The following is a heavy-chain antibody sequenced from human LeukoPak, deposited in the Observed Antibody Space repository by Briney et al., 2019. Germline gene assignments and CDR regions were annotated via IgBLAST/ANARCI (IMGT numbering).Heavy chain of an antibody. V-gene: IGHV3-21*01. D-gene: IGHD6-19*01. J-gene: IGHJ4*02. CDR1: GFTFSSYS. Sequence: GGSLRLSCAASGFTFSSYSMNWVRQAPGKGLEWVSSISSSSSYIYYADSVKGRFTISRDNAKDSLYQQMNSLRAEDTAVYYCARAGGWYSLDYWGQGTLVTVSS. CDR2: ISSSSSYI. CDR3: ARAGGWYSLDY.